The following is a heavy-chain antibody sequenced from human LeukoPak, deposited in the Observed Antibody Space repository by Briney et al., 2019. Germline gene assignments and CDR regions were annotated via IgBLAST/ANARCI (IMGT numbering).Heavy chain of an antibody. D-gene: IGHD3-3*01. CDR3: AKDRSQYDFWSGYYYYGMDV. CDR2: ISCDGSNK. CDR1: GFTFSSYG. Sequence: GGSLRLSCAASGFTFSSYGMHWVRQAPGKGLEWVAVISCDGSNKYYADSVKGRFTISRDNSKNTLYLQMNSLRAEDTAVYYCAKDRSQYDFWSGYYYYGMDVWGQGTTVTVSS. J-gene: IGHJ6*02. V-gene: IGHV3-30*18.